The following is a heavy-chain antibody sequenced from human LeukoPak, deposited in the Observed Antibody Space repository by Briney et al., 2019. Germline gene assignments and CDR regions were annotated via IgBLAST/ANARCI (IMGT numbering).Heavy chain of an antibody. V-gene: IGHV4-31*03. CDR1: GGSVNSGGYY. Sequence: SETLSFTCTVSGGSVNSGGYYWTWICQHTGKGLEWLGYIYYSGRTYYNPSLKSRITISLDTSKNQFSLNLTSVSAADTAFYFCARSSDYGDYDWGQGTLITVSS. CDR3: ARSSDYGDYD. D-gene: IGHD4-17*01. CDR2: IYYSGRT. J-gene: IGHJ4*02.